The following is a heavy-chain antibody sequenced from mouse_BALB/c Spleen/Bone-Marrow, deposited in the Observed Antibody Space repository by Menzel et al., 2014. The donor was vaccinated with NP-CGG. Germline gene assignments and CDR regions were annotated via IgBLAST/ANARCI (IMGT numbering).Heavy chain of an antibody. CDR3: AGKENWAYSRDY. CDR2: IYPGDGST. J-gene: IGHJ4*01. V-gene: IGHV1S56*01. CDR1: GYTFTSYY. Sequence: VKVVESGPELVKPGASVKMSCKASGYTFTSYYIHWVKQRPGQGLEWIGWIYPGDGSTKYNEKFKGKTTLTADKSSSTACMLLSSLTPEDSAIYFCAGKENWAYSRDYWGQGTSGTVSS. D-gene: IGHD4-1*01.